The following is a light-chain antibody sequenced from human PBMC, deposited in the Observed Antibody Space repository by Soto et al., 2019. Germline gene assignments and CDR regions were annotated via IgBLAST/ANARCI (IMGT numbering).Light chain of an antibody. CDR3: QQSYSTPFT. CDR2: AAS. V-gene: IGKV1-39*01. CDR1: QSISSY. J-gene: IGKJ3*01. Sequence: DLQMTQSPSSLSASVGDRVTITCRASQSISSYLNWYQQKPGKAPKLLIYAASSLQSGVPSRFSGSDSGTDFTLTISSLQPEDFATYYCQQSYSTPFTFGPGTKVDIK.